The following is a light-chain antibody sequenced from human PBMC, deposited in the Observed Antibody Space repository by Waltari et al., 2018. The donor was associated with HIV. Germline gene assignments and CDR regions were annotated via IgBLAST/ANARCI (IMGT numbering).Light chain of an antibody. CDR2: GNS. Sequence: QSALTHPPSVSGAPRQRVPISGTGRSSNTGAGSDVHSYHQLPGTAHKHLIYGNSNRPSGFPDRFSGSKSGTSASLAITGLQAEDEADYYCQSYDSSLSGWVFGGGTKLTVL. CDR1: SSNTGAGSD. J-gene: IGLJ3*02. CDR3: QSYDSSLSGWV. V-gene: IGLV1-40*01.